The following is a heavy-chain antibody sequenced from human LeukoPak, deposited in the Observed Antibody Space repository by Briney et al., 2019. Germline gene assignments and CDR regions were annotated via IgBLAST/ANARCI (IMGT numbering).Heavy chain of an antibody. CDR2: ISGSGDNT. Sequence: GGSLRLSCAASGFTVSSYAMNWVRQAPGKGLEWVSIISGSGDNTYYTDSVKGRFTISRDNSKNTLYLQMNSLRAEDTAVYYCAKDRRAGSYDYWGQGTLVTVSS. CDR1: GFTVSSYA. J-gene: IGHJ4*02. D-gene: IGHD3-10*01. CDR3: AKDRRAGSYDY. V-gene: IGHV3-23*01.